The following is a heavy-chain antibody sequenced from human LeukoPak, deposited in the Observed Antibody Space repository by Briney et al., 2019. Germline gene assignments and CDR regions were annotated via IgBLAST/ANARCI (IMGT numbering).Heavy chain of an antibody. Sequence: SETLSLTCTVSGGTISSDGYYWGWIRQPPGKGLEWIGSIYYSGSTYYNPSLKSQVTISVDTSKNQFSLKLSSVTAADTAVYYCAAPYCTNGVCYHAFDIWGQGTMVTVSS. J-gene: IGHJ3*02. CDR3: AAPYCTNGVCYHAFDI. V-gene: IGHV4-39*01. CDR2: IYYSGST. D-gene: IGHD2-8*01. CDR1: GGTISSDGYY.